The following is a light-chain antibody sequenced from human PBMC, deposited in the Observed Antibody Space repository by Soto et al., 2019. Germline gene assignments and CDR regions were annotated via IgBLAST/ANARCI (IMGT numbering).Light chain of an antibody. CDR1: QSVSSN. CDR3: QQYNDWPLT. V-gene: IGKV3-15*01. CDR2: GAF. Sequence: IVMTQSPVTLSVSPGERATLSCRASQSVSSNLAWYQQKPGQAPSLLIYGAFTRATGIPARFSGTGSGTEFTLTISRLQSEEGALYYCQQYNDWPLTFGQGTKVDI. J-gene: IGKJ1*01.